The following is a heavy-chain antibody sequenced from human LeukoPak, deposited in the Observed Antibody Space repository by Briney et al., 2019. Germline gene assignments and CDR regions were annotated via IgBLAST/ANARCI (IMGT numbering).Heavy chain of an antibody. Sequence: PSETLSLTCTVSGGSVSSGSYYWSWIRQPPGKELEWIGYIYYSGSTNYNPSLKSRVTISVDTSKNQFSLKLSSVTAADTAVYYCARGAHGWSPGAFDIWGQGTMVTVSS. V-gene: IGHV4-61*01. J-gene: IGHJ3*02. D-gene: IGHD2-15*01. CDR3: ARGAHGWSPGAFDI. CDR2: IYYSGST. CDR1: GGSVSSGSYY.